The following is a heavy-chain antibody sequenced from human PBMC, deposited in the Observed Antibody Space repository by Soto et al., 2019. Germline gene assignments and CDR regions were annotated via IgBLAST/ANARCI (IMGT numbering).Heavy chain of an antibody. CDR1: GASMNTYY. Sequence: QVQLQESGPRLVKPSETLSLTCAVSGASMNTYYWSWIRQPPGKGLEWIGYFYYSGLTNYNPSLKSRVTISLDTSKNQFSLKLSSVTAADTAVYFCARGNTHGYYYMDVWGRGTTVTVSS. J-gene: IGHJ6*03. D-gene: IGHD3-22*01. CDR3: ARGNTHGYYYMDV. V-gene: IGHV4-59*08. CDR2: FYYSGLT.